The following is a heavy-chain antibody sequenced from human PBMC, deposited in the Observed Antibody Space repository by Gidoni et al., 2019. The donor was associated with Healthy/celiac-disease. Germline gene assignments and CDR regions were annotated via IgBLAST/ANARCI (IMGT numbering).Heavy chain of an antibody. CDR1: GFTFSSYS. Sequence: EVQLVESGGGLVQPGGSLRLSCAASGFTFSSYSMNWVRQAPGKGLEWVSYSSSSSSTIYYADSVKGRFTISRDNAKNSLYLQMNSLRDEDTAVYYCARDPHYYGSGSYLGYYGMDVWGQGTTVTVSS. J-gene: IGHJ6*02. D-gene: IGHD3-10*01. V-gene: IGHV3-48*02. CDR3: ARDPHYYGSGSYLGYYGMDV. CDR2: SSSSSSTI.